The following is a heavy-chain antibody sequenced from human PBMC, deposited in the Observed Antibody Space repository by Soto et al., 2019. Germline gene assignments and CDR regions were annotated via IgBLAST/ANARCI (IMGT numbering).Heavy chain of an antibody. CDR3: ARAPYYYYSSGYYVDY. CDR2: ISSSSSYI. D-gene: IGHD3-22*01. CDR1: GFTFSSYS. V-gene: IGHV3-21*01. Sequence: EVQLVESGGGLVKPGGSLRLSCAASGFTFSSYSMNWVRQAPGKGLEWVSSISSSSSYIYYADSVKGRFTISRDNAKNSLYLQMNSLRAEDTDVYYCARAPYYYYSSGYYVDYWGQGTLVTVCS. J-gene: IGHJ4*02.